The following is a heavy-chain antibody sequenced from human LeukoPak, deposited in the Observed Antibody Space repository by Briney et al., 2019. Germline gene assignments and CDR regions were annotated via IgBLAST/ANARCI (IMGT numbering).Heavy chain of an antibody. Sequence: GGSLRLSCTASGFTFGDYAMSWVRQAPGKGREWVGFIRSKAYGGTTENAASVKGRFTISRDDSKSIAYLQMNSLQTEDTAVYYCTRDKGYSFDCWGQGTLVTVSS. J-gene: IGHJ4*02. CDR1: GFTFGDYA. CDR2: IRSKAYGGTT. CDR3: TRDKGYSFDC. V-gene: IGHV3-49*04. D-gene: IGHD2-15*01.